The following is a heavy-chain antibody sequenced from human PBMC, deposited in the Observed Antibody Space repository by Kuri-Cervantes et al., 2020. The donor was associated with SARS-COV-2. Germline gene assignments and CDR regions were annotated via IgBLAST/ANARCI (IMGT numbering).Heavy chain of an antibody. CDR3: ATASPHYVQSNWFDP. CDR2: VRGKANNYAT. CDR1: GFLFSASA. Sequence: GGSLRLSCEVSGFLFSASAIHWVRQASGKGLEWVGRVRGKANNYATAYAASVKGRFTISRDDSKNMAYLQMNSLKTEDTAVYYCATASPHYVQSNWFDPWGQGTLVTVSS. J-gene: IGHJ5*02. D-gene: IGHD1-1*01. V-gene: IGHV3-73*01.